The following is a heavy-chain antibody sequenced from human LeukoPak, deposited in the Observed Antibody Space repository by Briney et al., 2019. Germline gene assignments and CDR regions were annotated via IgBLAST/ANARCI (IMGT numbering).Heavy chain of an antibody. CDR2: IYSGGST. CDR1: GFTFSSYA. Sequence: GGSLRLSCAASGFTFSSYAMSWVRQAPGRGLEWVSVIYSGGSTYYADSVKGRFTISRDNSKNTLYLQMNSLRAEDTAVYYCAILRSRMGDYWGQGTLVTVSS. D-gene: IGHD3-3*01. J-gene: IGHJ4*02. CDR3: AILRSRMGDY. V-gene: IGHV3-66*04.